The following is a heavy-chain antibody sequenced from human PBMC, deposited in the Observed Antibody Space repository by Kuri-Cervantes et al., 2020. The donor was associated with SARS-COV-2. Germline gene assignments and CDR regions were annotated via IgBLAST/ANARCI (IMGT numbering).Heavy chain of an antibody. CDR2: IHRGGKP. J-gene: IGHJ4*02. CDR3: AREMTYYYDSGYFDY. CDR1: GFTVTTTY. V-gene: IGHV3-66*01. D-gene: IGHD3-22*01. Sequence: GESLKISCAASGFTVTTTYMSWVRQAPGKGLEWVSFIHRGGKPHYVDSVKGRFTISRDNSKNTLYLQMNSLRAEDTAVYYCAREMTYYYDSGYFDYWGQGTLVTVSS.